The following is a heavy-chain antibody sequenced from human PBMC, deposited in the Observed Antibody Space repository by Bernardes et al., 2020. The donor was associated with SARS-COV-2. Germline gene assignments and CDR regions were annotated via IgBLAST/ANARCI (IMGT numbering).Heavy chain of an antibody. CDR3: ALPPTNYDRYAMDL. CDR2: INPNSGGT. CDR1: GYPFTGYY. Sequence: ASVKASCKASGYPFTGYYIHWVRQAPGQGLEWMGWINPNSGGTNYAQNFQGRVTMTRDTSSSTAYMELSGLRFDDAAVYYCALPPTNYDRYAMDLWGQGTTVTVS. J-gene: IGHJ6*02. V-gene: IGHV1-2*02. D-gene: IGHD3-22*01.